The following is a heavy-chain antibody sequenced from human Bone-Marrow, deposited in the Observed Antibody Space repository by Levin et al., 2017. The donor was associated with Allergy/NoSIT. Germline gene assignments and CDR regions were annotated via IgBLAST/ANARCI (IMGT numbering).Heavy chain of an antibody. CDR2: IYPGDSDT. CDR1: GYSFTSYW. J-gene: IGHJ3*02. Sequence: TGESLKISCKGSGYSFTSYWIGWVRQMPGKGLEWMGIIYPGDSDTRYSPSFQGQVTISADKSISTAYLQWSSLKASDTAMYSCARLARGSGSYSKTHDAFDIWGQGTMVTVSS. D-gene: IGHD1-26*01. CDR3: ARLARGSGSYSKTHDAFDI. V-gene: IGHV5-51*01.